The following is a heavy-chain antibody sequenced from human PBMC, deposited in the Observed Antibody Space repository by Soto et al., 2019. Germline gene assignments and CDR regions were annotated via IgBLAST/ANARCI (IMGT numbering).Heavy chain of an antibody. CDR2: INPSGGST. CDR1: GYTFTSYY. J-gene: IGHJ3*02. CDR3: ASLYCSGGSCYSGYAFDI. D-gene: IGHD2-15*01. V-gene: IGHV1-46*01. Sequence: WASVKVSCKASGYTFTSYYMHWVRQAPGQGLEWMGIINPSGGSTSYAQKFQGRVTMTRDTSTSTVYMELSSLRSEDTAVYYCASLYCSGGSCYSGYAFDIWGQGTMVTVSS.